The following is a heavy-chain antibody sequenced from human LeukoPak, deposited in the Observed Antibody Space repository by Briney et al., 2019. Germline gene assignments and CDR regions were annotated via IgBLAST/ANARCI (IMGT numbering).Heavy chain of an antibody. CDR1: GGSISSGGYY. Sequence: PSETLSLTCTVSGGSISSGGYYWSWIRQHPGKGLEWIGYIYYSGSTYYNPSLKSRVTISVDTSKNQFSLKLSSVTAADTAVYYCARSKAPGDAFDIWGQGTMVTVSS. CDR2: IYYSGST. CDR3: ARSKAPGDAFDI. V-gene: IGHV4-31*03. J-gene: IGHJ3*02.